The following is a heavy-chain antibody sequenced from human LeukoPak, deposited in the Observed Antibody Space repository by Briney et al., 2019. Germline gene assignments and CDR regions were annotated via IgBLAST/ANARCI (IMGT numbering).Heavy chain of an antibody. CDR2: IYYSGST. Sequence: SETLSLTCTVSGGSISSSSYYWGWIRQPPGKGLEWIGSIYYSGSTYYNPSLKSRVTISVDTSKNQFSLKLSSVTAADTAVYYCARGWLLWFGELLSPGWFDPWGRGTLVTVSS. CDR1: GGSISSSSYY. V-gene: IGHV4-39*01. D-gene: IGHD3-10*01. J-gene: IGHJ5*02. CDR3: ARGWLLWFGELLSPGWFDP.